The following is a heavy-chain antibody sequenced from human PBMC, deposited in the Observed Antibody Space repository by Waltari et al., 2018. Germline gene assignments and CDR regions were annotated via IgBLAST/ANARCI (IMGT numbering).Heavy chain of an antibody. Sequence: QVQLVQSGAEVKKPGSSVKVSCQASGGPFSRYAISWVRQAPGQGLEWMGRILPILGIANYAQKFQGRVTITADESTSTAYMELSSLRSEDTAVYYCARDRGIAVPWGQGTLVTVSS. CDR1: GGPFSRYA. CDR2: ILPILGIA. V-gene: IGHV1-69*04. D-gene: IGHD6-19*01. CDR3: ARDRGIAVP. J-gene: IGHJ5*02.